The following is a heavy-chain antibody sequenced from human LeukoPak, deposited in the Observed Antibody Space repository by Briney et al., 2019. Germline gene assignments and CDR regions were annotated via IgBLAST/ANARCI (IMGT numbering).Heavy chain of an antibody. CDR3: AREDDIVVVPASPYGMDV. CDR1: VGTFSRYA. CDR2: SIPIFGTA. Sequence: SVKVSCKCSVGTFSRYAISWVRQARGQELEWMGGSIPIFGTANYAQKFHGRVTISADESTSTAYMELSSLRSEDTAVYYCAREDDIVVVPASPYGMDVWGKGTTVTVSS. V-gene: IGHV1-69*13. J-gene: IGHJ6*04. D-gene: IGHD2-2*01.